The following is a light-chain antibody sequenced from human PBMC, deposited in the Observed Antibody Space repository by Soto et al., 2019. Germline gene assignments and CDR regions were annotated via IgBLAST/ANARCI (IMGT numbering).Light chain of an antibody. V-gene: IGKV1-5*01. Sequence: DIQMTQSPSTLSASVGDRVTITCRASQSISSWLAWYQQKPGKDPKLLIYDASSLESGVPSRFSGSGSGTEFTLTISSLQPDEFATYYCQQYNSYPVTFGQGTKVDIK. J-gene: IGKJ1*01. CDR2: DAS. CDR3: QQYNSYPVT. CDR1: QSISSW.